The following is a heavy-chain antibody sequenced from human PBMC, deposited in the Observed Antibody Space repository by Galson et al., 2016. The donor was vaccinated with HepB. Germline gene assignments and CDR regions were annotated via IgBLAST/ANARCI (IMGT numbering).Heavy chain of an antibody. J-gene: IGHJ5*02. V-gene: IGHV4-31*03. D-gene: IGHD2-15*01. Sequence: TLSLTCTVSGGSISSGSFYWSWIRQRPGEGLMWIGYIHNSGSAYYSPSLKSRANISIDTSKKQFSLRLTSVTAADTAVYYCARACSGGSCYGWFDPWGQGTLVTVSS. CDR3: ARACSGGSCYGWFDP. CDR2: IHNSGSA. CDR1: GGSISSGSFY.